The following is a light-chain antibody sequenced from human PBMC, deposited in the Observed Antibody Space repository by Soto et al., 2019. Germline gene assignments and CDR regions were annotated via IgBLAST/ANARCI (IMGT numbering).Light chain of an antibody. CDR2: DTN. CDR1: TGTVTSGHY. V-gene: IGLV7-46*01. CDR3: LFSYPDARI. J-gene: IGLJ2*01. Sequence: QAVVTQEPSLTVSPGGTVTLTCGSSTGTVTSGHYPYWFQQKPGQAPRTLIYDTNNKHSWTPARFSGSLLGDKAALTLSGAQPEDEADYYCLFSYPDARIFGGGTKLTVL.